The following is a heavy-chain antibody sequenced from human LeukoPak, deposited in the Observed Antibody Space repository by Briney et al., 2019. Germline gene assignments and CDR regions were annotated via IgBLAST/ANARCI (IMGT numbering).Heavy chain of an antibody. D-gene: IGHD3-9*01. CDR3: ARDGDTGDAFDI. Sequence: SETLSLTRTVSGGSISSYCGSWIRQHPGNGLECIGYIYYSGSTNYNPSLKSRVTISVDTSKNQFSLKLSSVTAAGTAVYYCARDGDTGDAFDIWGQGTMVTVSS. CDR1: GGSISSYC. V-gene: IGHV4-59*01. J-gene: IGHJ3*02. CDR2: IYYSGST.